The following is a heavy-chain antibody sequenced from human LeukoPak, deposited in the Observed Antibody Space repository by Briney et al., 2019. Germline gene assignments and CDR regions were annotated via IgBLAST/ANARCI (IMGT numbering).Heavy chain of an antibody. Sequence: GASVKVSCKASGYTFTSYYMHWVRQAPGQGLEWMGIINPSGGSTSYAQKFQGRVTMTRDTSTSTVYMGLSSLRSEDTAVYYCARSDYGDWVAYWGQGTLVTVSS. CDR3: ARSDYGDWVAY. V-gene: IGHV1-46*01. J-gene: IGHJ4*02. D-gene: IGHD4-17*01. CDR1: GYTFTSYY. CDR2: INPSGGST.